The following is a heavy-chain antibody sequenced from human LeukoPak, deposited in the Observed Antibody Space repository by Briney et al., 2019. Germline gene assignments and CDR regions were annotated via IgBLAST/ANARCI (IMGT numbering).Heavy chain of an antibody. Sequence: GGSLRLSCAGSGFTVGTSYMTWVRQAPGKGLEWVSVIYRGGSTYYADSVKGRFIISRDSSKNTVYLQMNSLRAEDTAVYSCARAGDFYGSGSYYFDYWGQGTPVTVSS. V-gene: IGHV3-53*01. CDR2: IYRGGST. D-gene: IGHD3-10*01. J-gene: IGHJ4*02. CDR3: ARAGDFYGSGSYYFDY. CDR1: GFTVGTSY.